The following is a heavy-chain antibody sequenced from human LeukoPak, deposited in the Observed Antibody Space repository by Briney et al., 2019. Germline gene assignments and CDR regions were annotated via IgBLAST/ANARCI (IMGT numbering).Heavy chain of an antibody. J-gene: IGHJ4*02. CDR3: AREVMVRGEYGFDY. D-gene: IGHD3-10*01. CDR2: ISRSSSYI. CDR1: GFTFSTYS. V-gene: IGHV3-21*01. Sequence: PGGSLRLSCAASGFTFSTYSMNWVRQAPGKGLEWVSSISRSSSYIYYADSVKGRFTISRDNAKNSLYLQMNSLRAEDTAVYYCAREVMVRGEYGFDYWGQGTLVTVPS.